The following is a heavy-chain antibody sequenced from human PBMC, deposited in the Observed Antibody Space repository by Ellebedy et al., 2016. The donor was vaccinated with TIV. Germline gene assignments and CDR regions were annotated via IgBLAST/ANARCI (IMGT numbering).Heavy chain of an antibody. CDR3: ARGLRWYLGVDY. D-gene: IGHD4-23*01. J-gene: IGHJ4*02. CDR2: IWYDGSNK. CDR1: GFTFSSYG. Sequence: PGGSLRLSCAASGFTFSSYGMHWVRQAPGKGLEWVAVIWYDGSNKYYADSVKGRFTISRDNSKNTLYLQMNSLRAEDTAVYYCARGLRWYLGVDYWGQGTLVTVSS. V-gene: IGHV3-33*01.